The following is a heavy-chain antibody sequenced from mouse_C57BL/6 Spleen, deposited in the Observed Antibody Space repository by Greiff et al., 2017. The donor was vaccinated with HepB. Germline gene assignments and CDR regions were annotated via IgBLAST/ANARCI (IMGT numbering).Heavy chain of an antibody. Sequence: QVQLQQSGPELVKPGASVKISCKASGYAFSSSWMNWVKQRPGKGLEWIGRIYPGDGDTNYNGKFKGKATLTADKSSSTAYMQLSSLTSEDSAVYFCASDMGLRFDYWGQGTTLTVSS. V-gene: IGHV1-82*01. D-gene: IGHD2-4*01. CDR1: GYAFSSSW. CDR3: ASDMGLRFDY. J-gene: IGHJ2*01. CDR2: IYPGDGDT.